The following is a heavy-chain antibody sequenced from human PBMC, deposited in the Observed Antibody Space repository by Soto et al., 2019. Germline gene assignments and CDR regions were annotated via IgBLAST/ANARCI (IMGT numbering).Heavy chain of an antibody. J-gene: IGHJ6*02. Sequence: PSETLSLTCTVSGGSISSGGYYWSWIRQHPGKGLEWIGYIYYSGSTYYNPSLKSRVTISVDTSKNQFSLKLSSVTAADTAVYYCARTRITIVRGVMGYYGMDVWGQGTTVTVSS. CDR2: IYYSGST. CDR3: ARTRITIVRGVMGYYGMDV. D-gene: IGHD3-10*01. V-gene: IGHV4-31*03. CDR1: GGSISSGGYY.